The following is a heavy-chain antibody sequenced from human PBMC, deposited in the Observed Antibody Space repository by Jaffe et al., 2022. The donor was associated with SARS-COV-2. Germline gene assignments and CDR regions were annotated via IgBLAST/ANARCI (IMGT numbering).Heavy chain of an antibody. V-gene: IGHV3-48*02. D-gene: IGHD3-10*01. CDR3: ARRPDMVRGGEVGMDV. Sequence: EVQLVESGGGLVQPGGSLRLSCAASGFTFSSYSMNWVRQAPGKGLEWVSYISSSSSTIYYADSVKGRFTISRDNAKNSLYLQMNSLRDEDTAVYYCARRPDMVRGGEVGMDVWGQGTTVTVSS. CDR2: ISSSSSTI. CDR1: GFTFSSYS. J-gene: IGHJ6*02.